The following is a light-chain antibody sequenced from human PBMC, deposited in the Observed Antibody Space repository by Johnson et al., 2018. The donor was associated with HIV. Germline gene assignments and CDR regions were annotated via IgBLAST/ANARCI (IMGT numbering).Light chain of an antibody. CDR2: ETS. CDR1: SSNIGNNY. J-gene: IGLJ1*01. V-gene: IGLV1-51*02. CDR3: GTWDSRLMAFYV. Sequence: QSVLTQPPSVSAAPGQKVTISCSGSSSNIGNNYVSWFQQLPGTAPKLLIYETSKRPSGIPDRFSGSKYGTSATLGLTGLPTGDAADYYFGTWDSRLMAFYVFGPGTRVTVL.